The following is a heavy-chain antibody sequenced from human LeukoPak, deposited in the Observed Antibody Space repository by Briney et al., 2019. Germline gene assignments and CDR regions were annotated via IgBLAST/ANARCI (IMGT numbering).Heavy chain of an antibody. Sequence: SETLSLTCAVYGGSFSGYYRSWIRQPPGKGLEWIGEINHSGSTNYNPSLKSRVTISVDTSKNQFSLKLSSVTAADTAVYYCASNVYDYVWGSYRQRRVDFDYWGQGTLVTVSS. CDR2: INHSGST. V-gene: IGHV4-34*01. J-gene: IGHJ4*02. CDR3: ASNVYDYVWGSYRQRRVDFDY. CDR1: GGSFSGYY. D-gene: IGHD3-16*02.